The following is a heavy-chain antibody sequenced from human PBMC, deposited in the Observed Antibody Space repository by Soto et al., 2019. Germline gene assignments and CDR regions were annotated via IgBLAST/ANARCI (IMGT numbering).Heavy chain of an antibody. CDR3: ARGGSYGPYYYGMDV. Sequence: ASVKVSCKASGHTFTSYGISWVRQAPGQGLEWMGWISAYNGNTNYAQKLQGRVTMTTDTSTSTAYMELRSLRSDDTAVYYCARGGSYGPYYYGMDVWGQGTTVTVSS. CDR1: GHTFTSYG. CDR2: ISAYNGNT. J-gene: IGHJ6*02. D-gene: IGHD1-26*01. V-gene: IGHV1-18*01.